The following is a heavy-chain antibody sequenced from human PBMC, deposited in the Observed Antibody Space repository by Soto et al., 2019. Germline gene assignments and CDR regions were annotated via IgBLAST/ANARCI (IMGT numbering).Heavy chain of an antibody. CDR3: ARGRSDDYFDY. D-gene: IGHD2-15*01. J-gene: IGHJ4*02. V-gene: IGHV3-7*01. CDR1: GFTFSGYY. CDR2: IKQDGSEK. Sequence: VQLVESGGGLVQPGGSLRLSCAASGFTFSGYYMTWVRQSPGRGLEWVGNIKQDGSEKYYVDSLKGRFTISRDNAKKSLYLQMHSLRVEDTAVYYCARGRSDDYFDYWGQGTLVTVSS.